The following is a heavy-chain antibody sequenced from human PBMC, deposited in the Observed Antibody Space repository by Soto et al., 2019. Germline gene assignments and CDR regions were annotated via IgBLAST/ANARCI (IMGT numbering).Heavy chain of an antibody. V-gene: IGHV5-51*01. CDR1: GYRSTSYW. J-gene: IGHJ6*01. D-gene: IGHD6-19*01. Sequence: PGEALKICCKGSGYRSTSYWIGVVRQMPGKGLEWMGIIYPGDSDTTYSPSCQGQVTISADKSISTGYRQWRRLKASYTAMYYFSRLNHSRGFLSYYSGMEDWEQGTTITVSS. CDR2: IYPGDSDT. CDR3: SRLNHSRGFLSYYSGMED.